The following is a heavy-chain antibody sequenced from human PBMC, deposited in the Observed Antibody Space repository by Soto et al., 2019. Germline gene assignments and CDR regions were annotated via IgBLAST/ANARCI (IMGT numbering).Heavy chain of an antibody. V-gene: IGHV3-33*01. Sequence: HPGGSLRLSCAASGFTFSSYGMHWVPQAPGKGLEWVAVIWYDGSNKYYADSVKGRFTISRDNSKNTLYLQMNSLRAEDTAVYYCAREGTAMVTLSAFAFWGQGTMVTVSS. CDR3: AREGTAMVTLSAFAF. J-gene: IGHJ3*01. CDR2: IWYDGSNK. D-gene: IGHD5-18*01. CDR1: GFTFSSYG.